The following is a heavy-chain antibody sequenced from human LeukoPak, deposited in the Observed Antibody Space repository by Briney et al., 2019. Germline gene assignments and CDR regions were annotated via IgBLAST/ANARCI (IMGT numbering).Heavy chain of an antibody. V-gene: IGHV4-4*02. CDR3: ACHTGWSGPSE. J-gene: IGHJ1*01. Sequence: PSGTLSLTCAVFGDSISSDKWWSWVRQPPGKGLEYIGEFHQSVSTNYNPSLKSRLTISVDNSRNQFSLKLSSVTAADTAVYYCACHTGWSGPSEWGQGTLVTVSP. CDR2: FHQSVST. D-gene: IGHD6-19*01. CDR1: GDSISSDKW.